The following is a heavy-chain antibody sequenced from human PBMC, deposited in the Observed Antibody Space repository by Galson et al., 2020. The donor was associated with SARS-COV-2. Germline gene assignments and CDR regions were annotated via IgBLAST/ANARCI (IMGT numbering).Heavy chain of an antibody. J-gene: IGHJ4*02. V-gene: IGHV4-34*01. D-gene: IGHD3-22*01. Sequence: SQASETLSLSCAVYGESFSVYYWSWIRQSPGKGLEWIGEIDHSGSTNYSPSLKSRVTISVETSKNQFSLNMTSVTAADTAVYYCARGPRRGAYDSSGYFRYWGQGTLVTVSS. CDR3: ARGPRRGAYDSSGYFRY. CDR2: IDHSGST. CDR1: GESFSVYY.